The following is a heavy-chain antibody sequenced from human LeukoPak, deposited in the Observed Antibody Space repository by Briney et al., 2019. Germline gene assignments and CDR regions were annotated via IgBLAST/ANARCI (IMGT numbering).Heavy chain of an antibody. D-gene: IGHD2-21*01. J-gene: IGHJ6*02. CDR1: GFTFSSYW. CDR3: ARYCGGDCFGMDV. CDR2: IKQDGSEK. V-gene: IGHV3-7*01. Sequence: GGSLRLSCIDSGFTFSSYWMSWVRQAPGKGLEWVANIKQDGSEKYSVDSVKSRFTISRDNAKNSLYLQMNSLRAEDTAVYYCARYCGGDCFGMDVWGQGTTVTVSS.